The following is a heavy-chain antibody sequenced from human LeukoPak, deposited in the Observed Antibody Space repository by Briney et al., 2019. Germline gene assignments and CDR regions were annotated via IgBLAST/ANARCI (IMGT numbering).Heavy chain of an antibody. V-gene: IGHV4-39*07. CDR1: SGSISRSSNY. Sequence: PSETLSLTCTVSSGSISRSSNYWGWIRQRPGEGLEWIGNIYSSGSTHYRPSLKRRVTISADRSNNQVSLKLSSVTAADTAVYYCARGYTNGVNREVWLDPWGQGTLVTVSS. D-gene: IGHD2-8*01. CDR3: ARGYTNGVNREVWLDP. CDR2: IYSSGST. J-gene: IGHJ5*02.